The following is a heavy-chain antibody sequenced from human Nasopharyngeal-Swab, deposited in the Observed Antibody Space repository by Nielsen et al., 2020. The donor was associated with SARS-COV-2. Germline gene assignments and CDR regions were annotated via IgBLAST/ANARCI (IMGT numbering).Heavy chain of an antibody. CDR3: VRAFNWNDAFNH. D-gene: IGHD1-1*01. Sequence: VRQAPGKGLEWVAVIWFDGSSDYYADSVKGRFTVSRDNSRNRLYLQMDSLRAEDSAVYYCVRAFNWNDAFNHCGQGTLVTVSS. V-gene: IGHV3-33*01. CDR2: IWFDGSSD. J-gene: IGHJ4*02.